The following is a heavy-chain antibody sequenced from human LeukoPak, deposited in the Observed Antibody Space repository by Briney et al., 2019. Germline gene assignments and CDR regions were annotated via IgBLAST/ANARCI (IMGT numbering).Heavy chain of an antibody. D-gene: IGHD3-3*01. Sequence: ETLSLTCAVYGGSFSGYYWSWIRQPPGKGLEWIGEIYHSGSTNYNPSLKSRVTISVDKSKNQFSLKLSSVTAADTAVYYCARDRTKKYYDFWSGYYGGYYYYMDVWGKGTTVTVSS. CDR1: GGSFSGYY. CDR3: ARDRTKKYYDFWSGYYGGYYYYMDV. V-gene: IGHV4-34*01. CDR2: IYHSGST. J-gene: IGHJ6*03.